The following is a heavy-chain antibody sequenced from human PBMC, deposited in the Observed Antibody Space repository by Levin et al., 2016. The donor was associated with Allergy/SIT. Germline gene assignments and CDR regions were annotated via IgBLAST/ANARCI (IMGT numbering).Heavy chain of an antibody. CDR2: VYYSGDT. CDR1: HVSINNSSFY. CDR3: ASTPPQRDH. V-gene: IGHV4-39*01. Sequence: SETLSLTCTVSHVSINNSSFYWGWMRQPPGKRLEWIGSVYYSGDTFYNPSLKSRVTMSLDTSKNQLSLKLTSVTAADTGFYYCASTPPQRDHWGQGTLVTVSS. J-gene: IGHJ4*02.